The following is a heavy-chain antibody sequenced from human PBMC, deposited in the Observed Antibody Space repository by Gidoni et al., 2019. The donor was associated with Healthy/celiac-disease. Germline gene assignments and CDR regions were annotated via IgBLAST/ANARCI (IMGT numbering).Heavy chain of an antibody. CDR2: ISGSGGST. Sequence: EVQLLESGGGLVQPGGSLRLSCAASGFTFSSYAMRWVRQAPGKGLEWVSAISGSGGSTYYADSVKGRFTISRDNSKNTLYLQMNSLRAEDTAVYYCAKAETWEGSSGWYKGFDYWGQGTLVTVSS. CDR3: AKAETWEGSSGWYKGFDY. V-gene: IGHV3-23*01. J-gene: IGHJ4*02. D-gene: IGHD6-19*01. CDR1: GFTFSSYA.